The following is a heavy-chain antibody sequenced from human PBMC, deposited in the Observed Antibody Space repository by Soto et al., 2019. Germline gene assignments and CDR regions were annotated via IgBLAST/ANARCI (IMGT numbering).Heavy chain of an antibody. CDR1: VFTFSTYA. D-gene: IGHD2-21*02. CDR3: AKSETSVVTWYFDY. CDR2: ISGSNGHT. Sequence: PGGTLRLSCAASVFTFSTYAMTWVRQAPGKGLEWVATISGSNGHTDYADSVKGRFTISRDNSKNTLYLQMNSLRVEDTAVYFCAKSETSVVTWYFDYWGQGTQVTVSS. J-gene: IGHJ4*02. V-gene: IGHV3-23*01.